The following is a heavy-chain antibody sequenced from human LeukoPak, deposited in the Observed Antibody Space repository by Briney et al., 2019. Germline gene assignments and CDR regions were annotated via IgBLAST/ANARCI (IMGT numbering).Heavy chain of an antibody. J-gene: IGHJ3*02. CDR1: GYTFTSYG. CDR3: AADRGIAARPYDAFDI. D-gene: IGHD6-6*01. V-gene: IGHV1-18*01. CDR2: ISAYNGNT. Sequence: ASVKVSCKASGYTFTSYGISWVRQAPGQGLEWMGWISAYNGNTNYAQKLQGRVTMTTDTSTSTAYMELRSLRSDDTAVYYCAADRGIAARPYDAFDIWGQGTWSPSLQ.